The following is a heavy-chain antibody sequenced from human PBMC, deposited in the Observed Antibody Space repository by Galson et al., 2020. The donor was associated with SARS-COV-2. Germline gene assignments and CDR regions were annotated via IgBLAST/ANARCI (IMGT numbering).Heavy chain of an antibody. CDR2: IYYSGST. V-gene: IGHV4-39*01. Sequence: SETLSLTCTVSGGSISSSSYYWGWIRQPPGKGLEWIGSIYYSGSTYYNPSLKSRVTISVDTSKNQFSLKLSSVTAADTAVYYCARHRYGGPAAGFDYWGQGTLVTVSS. J-gene: IGHJ4*02. CDR3: ARHRYGGPAAGFDY. D-gene: IGHD5-18*01. CDR1: GGSISSSSYY.